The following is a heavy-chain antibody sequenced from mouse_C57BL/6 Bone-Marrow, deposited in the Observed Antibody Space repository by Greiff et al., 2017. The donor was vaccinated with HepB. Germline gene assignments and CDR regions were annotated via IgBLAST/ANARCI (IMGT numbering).Heavy chain of an antibody. V-gene: IGHV8-12*01. J-gene: IGHJ4*01. CDR3: ARSRGVYYGNYGYAMDY. CDR2: IYWDDDK. Sequence: QVTLKESGPGILQSSQTLSLTCSFSGFSLSTSGMGVSWIRQPSGKGLEWLAHIYWDDDKRYNPSLKSRLTISKDTSRNQVFLKITSVDTADTATYYCARSRGVYYGNYGYAMDYWGQGTSVTVSS. D-gene: IGHD2-1*01. CDR1: GFSLSTSGMG.